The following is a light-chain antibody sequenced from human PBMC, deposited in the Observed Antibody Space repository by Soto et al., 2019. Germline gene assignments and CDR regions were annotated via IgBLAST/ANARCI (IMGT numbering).Light chain of an antibody. CDR2: GAS. Sequence: EIVWTPSPGTLSLSPGERASLSCRASQSVSSSYLAWYQQKPGQAPRLLIYGASSRATGIQDRFSGSVSGTDFTLTISRLEPEDFTVYYCQQYGSSALTFGGGTKVEIK. J-gene: IGKJ4*02. CDR3: QQYGSSALT. V-gene: IGKV3-20*01. CDR1: QSVSSSY.